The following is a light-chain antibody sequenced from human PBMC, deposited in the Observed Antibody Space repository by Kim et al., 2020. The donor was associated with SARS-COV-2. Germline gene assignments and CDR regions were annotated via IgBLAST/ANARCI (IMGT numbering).Light chain of an antibody. J-gene: IGKJ2*01. CDR1: QSIGTS. Sequence: RSASVGDRVTINCRASQSIGTSLAWFQQKSRKSPKVLIYRASSLESGVPSRFSGSGSGTEFTLTITSLQPDDFATYYCQQYYSLSTFGQGTKLEI. CDR2: RAS. CDR3: QQYYSLST. V-gene: IGKV1-5*03.